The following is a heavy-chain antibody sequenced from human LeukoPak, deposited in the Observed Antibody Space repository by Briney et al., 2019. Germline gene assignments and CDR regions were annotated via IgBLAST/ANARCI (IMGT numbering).Heavy chain of an antibody. Sequence: GGSLRLSCAASGFTFSSYGMTRVRQAPGKGLEWVSSMSNSGGSTYYAASVKGRFTISRDNSKNTLYLQMNSLRAEDTAVYYCASAVIWGSYRFDIWGQGTMVTVSS. CDR1: GFTFSSYG. CDR3: ASAVIWGSYRFDI. CDR2: MSNSGGST. D-gene: IGHD3-16*02. J-gene: IGHJ3*02. V-gene: IGHV3-23*01.